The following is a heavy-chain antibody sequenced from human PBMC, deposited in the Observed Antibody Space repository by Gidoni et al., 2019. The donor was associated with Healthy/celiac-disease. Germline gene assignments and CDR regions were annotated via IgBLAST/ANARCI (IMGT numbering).Heavy chain of an antibody. CDR3: ARARRGCSSTSCYFDY. Sequence: QVQLQQWGAGLLKPSETLSLTCAVYGGSFSGYYWSWIRQPPGKGLEWIGEINHSGSTNYNPSLKSRVTISVDTSKNQFSLKLSSVTAADTAVYYCARARRGCSSTSCYFDYWGQGTLVTVSS. CDR2: INHSGST. D-gene: IGHD2-2*01. V-gene: IGHV4-34*01. CDR1: GGSFSGYY. J-gene: IGHJ4*02.